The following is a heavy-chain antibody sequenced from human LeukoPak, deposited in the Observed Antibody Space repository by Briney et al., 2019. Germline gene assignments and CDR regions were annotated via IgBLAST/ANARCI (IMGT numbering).Heavy chain of an antibody. Sequence: PGGSLRLSCAASGFTFSSYSINWVRRAPGKGLEWVSSISGSSSYIYYADSVKGRFTISRDNAKKSLYLQMNSLRAEDTAVYYCARDFYGPYYYYGMDVWGQGTTVTVSS. J-gene: IGHJ6*02. D-gene: IGHD2/OR15-2a*01. CDR3: ARDFYGPYYYYGMDV. V-gene: IGHV3-21*01. CDR1: GFTFSSYS. CDR2: ISGSSSYI.